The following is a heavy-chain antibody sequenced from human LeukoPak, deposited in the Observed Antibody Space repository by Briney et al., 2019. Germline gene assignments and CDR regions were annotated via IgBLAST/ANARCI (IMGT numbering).Heavy chain of an antibody. V-gene: IGHV1-69*01. CDR3: ARDRLSSNLAFDY. J-gene: IGHJ4*02. CDR1: GGTFSSYA. D-gene: IGHD5-12*01. CDR2: IIPIFGTA. Sequence: SVKVSCKASGGTFSSYAISWVRQAPGQGLEWMGGIIPIFGTANYAQKFQGRVTITADESTSTAYMELSSLRSEDTAVYYCARDRLSSNLAFDYWGQGTLVTVSS.